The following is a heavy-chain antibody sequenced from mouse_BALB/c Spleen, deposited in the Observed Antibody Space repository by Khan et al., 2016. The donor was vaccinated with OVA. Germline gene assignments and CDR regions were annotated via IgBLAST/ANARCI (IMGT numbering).Heavy chain of an antibody. CDR1: GFTFSDYY. J-gene: IGHJ3*01. V-gene: IGHV5-4*02. CDR3: ARGYYGNPFAY. D-gene: IGHD2-1*01. CDR2: ISDGGSYT. Sequence: EVELVESGGGLVKPGGSLKLSCAASGFTFSDYYMYWVRQTPEKRLEWVATISDGGSYTYYPDSVKGRCTISRDDAKNNLYLQMSSLKSDDTAMYYWARGYYGNPFAYWGQGTLVTVSA.